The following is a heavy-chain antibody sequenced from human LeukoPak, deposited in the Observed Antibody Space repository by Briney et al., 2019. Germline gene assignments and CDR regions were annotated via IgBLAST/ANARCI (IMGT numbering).Heavy chain of an antibody. CDR1: GYTFTSYA. D-gene: IGHD6-13*01. CDR2: ISAYNGNT. J-gene: IGHJ4*02. V-gene: IGHV1-18*01. CDR3: ARDKGSIAAAGTNFDY. Sequence: EASVKVSCKASGYTFTSYAMHWVRQAPGQRLEWMGWISAYNGNTNYAQKLQGRVTMTTDTSTSTAYMELRSLRSDDTAVYYCARDKGSIAAAGTNFDYWGQGTLVTVSS.